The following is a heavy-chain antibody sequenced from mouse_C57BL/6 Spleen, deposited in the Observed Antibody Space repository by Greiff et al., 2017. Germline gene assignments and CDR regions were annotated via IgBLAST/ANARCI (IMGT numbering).Heavy chain of an antibody. CDR3: TISRPIYLDY. D-gene: IGHD1-1*01. CDR1: GFNIKDDY. Sequence: EVQLQQSGAELVRPGASVKLSCTASGFNIKDDYMHWVKQRPEQGLEWIGWIDPENGDTEYASKFQGKATITADTSSNTAYLQLSSLTSEDTAVYYCTISRPIYLDYWGQGTTLTVSS. J-gene: IGHJ2*01. CDR2: IDPENGDT. V-gene: IGHV14-4*01.